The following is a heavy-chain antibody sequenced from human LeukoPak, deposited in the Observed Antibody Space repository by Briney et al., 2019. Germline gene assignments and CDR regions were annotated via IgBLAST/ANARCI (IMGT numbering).Heavy chain of an antibody. CDR2: ISSSGFI. V-gene: IGHV3-21*01. D-gene: IGHD1-1*01. CDR1: GFTFSSYS. Sequence: GGSLRLSCAASGFTFSSYSMNWVRQAPGKGLEWVSSISSSGFIYYADSVKGRFTISRDNAKNSLFLQMTSLRAEDTAVYYCARGSTGTTDLNFDYWGQGTLVTVSS. J-gene: IGHJ4*02. CDR3: ARGSTGTTDLNFDY.